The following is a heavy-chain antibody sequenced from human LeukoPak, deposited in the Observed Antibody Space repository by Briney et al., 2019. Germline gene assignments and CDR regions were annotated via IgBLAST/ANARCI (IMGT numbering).Heavy chain of an antibody. J-gene: IGHJ5*02. D-gene: IGHD4-23*01. CDR2: VFYTRTT. Sequence: SETLSLTCTVSGGSISSYYWSWIRQPPGKGLEWIGYVFYTRTTNYNPSLRSRLTISIDTSKNQFSLKLTSVTAADTAVYYCARFDDSGGNWLDPWGQGTLVTVSS. V-gene: IGHV4-59*01. CDR1: GGSISSYY. CDR3: ARFDDSGGNWLDP.